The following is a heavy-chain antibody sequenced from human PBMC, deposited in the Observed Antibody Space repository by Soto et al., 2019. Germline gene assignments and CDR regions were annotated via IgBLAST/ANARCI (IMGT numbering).Heavy chain of an antibody. CDR3: SKGEMSTIRNSFDP. Sequence: GSLRLSFTADGVNTRFYSMSWVRQTPGKGLEWVAALSRSGGATYYADSVRGRFTISRDASKDTLFLQMRNLRAEDTAIYYCSKGEMSTIRNSFDPWGQGTLVTVSS. CDR1: GVNTRFYS. CDR2: LSRSGGAT. J-gene: IGHJ5*02. V-gene: IGHV3-23*01. D-gene: IGHD1-1*01.